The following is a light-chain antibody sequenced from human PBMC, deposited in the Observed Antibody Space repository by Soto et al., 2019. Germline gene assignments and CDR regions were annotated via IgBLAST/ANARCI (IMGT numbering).Light chain of an antibody. CDR1: QSISGY. CDR3: LQHDTYPRT. CDR2: AAS. J-gene: IGKJ1*01. Sequence: DIQMTQSPSSLSASVGDRVTITCRASQSISGYLNWYQQKPGKAPNLLIYAASSLQSGVPSRFSGSGSGTDFTLTINSLHPEDFATYYCLQHDTYPRTFGQGTKVDIK. V-gene: IGKV1-39*01.